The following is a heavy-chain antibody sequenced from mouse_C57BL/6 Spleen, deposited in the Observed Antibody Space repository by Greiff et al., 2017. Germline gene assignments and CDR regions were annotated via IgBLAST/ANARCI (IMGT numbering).Heavy chain of an antibody. V-gene: IGHV1-82*01. CDR3: ARTWDGYFDV. J-gene: IGHJ1*03. CDR2: IYPGDGDT. CDR1: GYAFSSSW. D-gene: IGHD4-1*01. Sequence: VQLVESGPELVKPGASVKISCKASGYAFSSSWMNWVKQRPGKGLEGIGRIYPGDGDTNYNGKFKGKATLTADKSSSTAYMQLSSLTSEDSAVYFCARTWDGYFDVWGTGTAVTVSS.